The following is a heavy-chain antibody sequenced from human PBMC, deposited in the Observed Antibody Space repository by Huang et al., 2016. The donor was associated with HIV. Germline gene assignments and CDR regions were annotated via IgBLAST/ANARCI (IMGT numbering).Heavy chain of an antibody. D-gene: IGHD6-19*01. J-gene: IGHJ5*02. CDR3: VRDQGRLAVGGIDHWFDP. Sequence: QVRLQESGPGLVKPSETLSLSCTVSGDSVSSHYWGWIRHPPGKGLEWIGTVYDSGTTKYNPRLKSRITRSVDTSKKGFSLNITSVSAADTAMYFCVRDQGRLAVGGIDHWFDPWGQGALVTVSS. CDR2: VYDSGTT. CDR1: GDSVSSHY. V-gene: IGHV4-59*02.